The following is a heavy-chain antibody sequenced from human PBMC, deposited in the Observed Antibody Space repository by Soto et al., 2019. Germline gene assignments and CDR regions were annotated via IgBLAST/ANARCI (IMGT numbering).Heavy chain of an antibody. CDR3: AMVDVYVTPSPQDV. Sequence: ASVKVSCKTSGYTFTSYGIGWARQAPGQGLEWMGWSNTYNGNTNYAQNLQGRVTLTTDTSTSTAYMELRSLRSNDTAIYYCAMVDVYVTPSPQDVWGQGTTVTSP. D-gene: IGHD3-16*01. J-gene: IGHJ6*02. CDR2: SNTYNGNT. CDR1: GYTFTSYG. V-gene: IGHV1-18*01.